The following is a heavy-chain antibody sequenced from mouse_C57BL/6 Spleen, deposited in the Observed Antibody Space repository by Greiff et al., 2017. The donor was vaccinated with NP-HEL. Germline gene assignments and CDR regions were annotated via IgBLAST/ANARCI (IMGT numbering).Heavy chain of an antibody. J-gene: IGHJ1*03. CDR2: INPNNGGT. CDR1: GYTFTDYY. D-gene: IGHD4-1*01. V-gene: IGHV1-26*01. Sequence: EVQLQQSGPELVKPGASVKISCKASGYTFTDYYMNWVKQSHGKSLEWIGDINPNNGGTSYNQKFKGKATLTVDKSSSTAYMELRSLTSEDSAVYYCARRLLGHWYFDVWGTGTTVTVSS. CDR3: ARRLLGHWYFDV.